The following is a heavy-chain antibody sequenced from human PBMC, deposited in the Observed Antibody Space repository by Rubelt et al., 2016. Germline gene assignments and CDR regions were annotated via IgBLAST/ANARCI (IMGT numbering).Heavy chain of an antibody. CDR3: ATKEWLRHPVGY. J-gene: IGHJ4*02. CDR2: ISGSGGST. CDR1: TFSSYA. Sequence: TFSSYAMSWVRQAPGKGLEWVSAISGSGGSTYYADSVKGRFTISRDNSKNTLYLQMNSLRAEDTAVYYCATKEWLRHPVGYWGQGTLVTVSS. V-gene: IGHV3-23*01. D-gene: IGHD5-12*01.